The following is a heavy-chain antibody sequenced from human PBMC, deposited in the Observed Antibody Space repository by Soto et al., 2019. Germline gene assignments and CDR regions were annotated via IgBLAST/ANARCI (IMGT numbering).Heavy chain of an antibody. CDR1: GFYFSSYE. Sequence: EVQLVESGGGLGQPGGSLRLSCAASGFYFSSYEMNWVRQAPGKGLEWISHISGSGKSIYYADSVKGRFTISRDNAKDSLCLQRDSLRVDDTAGYYCGGGGDYWGQGALVTVSS. J-gene: IGHJ4*02. CDR2: ISGSGKSI. D-gene: IGHD3-16*01. CDR3: GGGGDY. V-gene: IGHV3-48*03.